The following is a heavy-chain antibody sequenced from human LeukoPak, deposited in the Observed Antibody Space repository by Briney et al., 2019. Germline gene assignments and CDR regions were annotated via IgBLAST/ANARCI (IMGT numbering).Heavy chain of an antibody. J-gene: IGHJ4*02. D-gene: IGHD3-22*01. V-gene: IGHV4-4*07. CDR1: GGSISNYY. Sequence: PSETLSLTCTVSGGSISNYYWSWIRQPAGKGLEWIGLIYSRGNTNYNPSLKSRVTMSVDTSKNQFSLKLSSVTAADTAVYYCARVTGYMIGDYFDYWGQGTLVTVSS. CDR3: ARVTGYMIGDYFDY. CDR2: IYSRGNT.